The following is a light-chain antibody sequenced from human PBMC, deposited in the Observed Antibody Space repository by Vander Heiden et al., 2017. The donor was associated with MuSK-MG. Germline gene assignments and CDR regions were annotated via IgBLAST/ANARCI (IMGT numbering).Light chain of an antibody. CDR3: ATWDSRLNGYV. CDR1: SSNIGKNA. Sequence: QSVLTQPPSVSEAPGQRVTISCSGSSSNIGKNAVNWYQHLPGRAPKVLVYYDDLVPSGVSSRFSASKSGTSASLAISGLQSEDDAEYYCATWDSRLNGYVFGSGTTVTVL. V-gene: IGLV1-36*01. CDR2: YDD. J-gene: IGLJ1*01.